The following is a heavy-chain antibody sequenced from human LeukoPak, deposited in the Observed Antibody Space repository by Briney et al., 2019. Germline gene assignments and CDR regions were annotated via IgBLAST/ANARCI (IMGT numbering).Heavy chain of an antibody. CDR2: MNPNSGNT. D-gene: IGHD3-3*01. V-gene: IGHV1-8*01. Sequence: ASVKVSCKASGYTFTSYDINWVRQATGQGLEWMGWMNPNSGNTGYAQKFQGRVAMTRNTSISTAYMELSSLRSEDTAVYYCAAKLRFLEWSITPFDYWGQGTLATVSS. CDR1: GYTFTSYD. CDR3: AAKLRFLEWSITPFDY. J-gene: IGHJ4*02.